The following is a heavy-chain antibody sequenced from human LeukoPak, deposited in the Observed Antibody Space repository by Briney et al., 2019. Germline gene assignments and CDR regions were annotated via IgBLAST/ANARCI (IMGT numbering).Heavy chain of an antibody. CDR2: IFYTGNT. D-gene: IGHD3-9*01. CDR1: GDSISTSY. J-gene: IGHJ4*02. CDR3: ARDRRAGRNFVWFFDH. Sequence: PSETLSLTCTVSGDSISTSYWSGIRQTPEKGLEWIGSIFYTGNTEYNPSLKSRVTLSVDSSKKQLSLKLRSVTAADTAVYYCARDRRAGRNFVWFFDHWGQGTLVTVAS. V-gene: IGHV4-59*01.